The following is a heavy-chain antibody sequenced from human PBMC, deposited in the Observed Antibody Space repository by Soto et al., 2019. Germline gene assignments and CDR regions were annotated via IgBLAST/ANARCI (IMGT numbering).Heavy chain of an antibody. CDR1: GGSISSGGYY. V-gene: IGHV4-31*03. CDR2: IHHSGST. Sequence: QVQLQESGPGLVKASQTLSLTCNVSGGSISSGGYYWTWIRQHPGKGLEWIGNIHHSGSTFYNPSLKSRVSISGDTSKNQFSLKLSSVTAADTAVYFCVRGVLSWGQGPLVTVSS. CDR3: VRGVLS. J-gene: IGHJ1*01. D-gene: IGHD3-10*01.